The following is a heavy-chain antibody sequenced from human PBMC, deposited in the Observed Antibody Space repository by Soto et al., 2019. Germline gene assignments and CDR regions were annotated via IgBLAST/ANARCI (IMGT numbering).Heavy chain of an antibody. D-gene: IGHD3-16*01. V-gene: IGHV4-59*01. CDR1: GGSISSYY. CDR2: IYYSGST. J-gene: IGHJ4*02. Sequence: XATLSLTCTVSGGSISSYYWSWIRQPPGKGLEWIGYIYYSGSTNYNPSLKSRVTISVDTSKNQFSLKLGSVTAADTAVYYCARGLIRDFDYWGQGTLVTVSS. CDR3: ARGLIRDFDY.